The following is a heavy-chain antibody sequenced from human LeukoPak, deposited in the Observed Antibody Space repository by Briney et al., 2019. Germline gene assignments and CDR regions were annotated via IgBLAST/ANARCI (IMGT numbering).Heavy chain of an antibody. Sequence: SVKVPCKASGGTFSSYAISWVRQAPGQGLEWMGGIIPIFGTANYAQKFQGRVTITADESTSTAYMELSSLRSEDTAVYYCARATDYVWGSPNHWGQGTLVTVSS. CDR1: GGTFSSYA. CDR3: ARATDYVWGSPNH. CDR2: IIPIFGTA. V-gene: IGHV1-69*13. D-gene: IGHD3-16*01. J-gene: IGHJ5*02.